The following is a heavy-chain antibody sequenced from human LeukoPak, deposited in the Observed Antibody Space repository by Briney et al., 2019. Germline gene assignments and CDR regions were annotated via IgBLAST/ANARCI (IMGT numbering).Heavy chain of an antibody. D-gene: IGHD6-13*01. V-gene: IGHV3-48*03. J-gene: IGHJ4*02. CDR1: GFTFSSYE. CDR2: ISSSGSTI. Sequence: GGSLRLSCAASGFTFSSYEMNWVRQAPGKGLEWVSYISSSGSTIYYADSVKGRFTISRDNAKNSLYLQMNNVRVEDTALYYCARARVYTSGWYGQTFDYWGQGTLVTVSS. CDR3: ARARVYTSGWYGQTFDY.